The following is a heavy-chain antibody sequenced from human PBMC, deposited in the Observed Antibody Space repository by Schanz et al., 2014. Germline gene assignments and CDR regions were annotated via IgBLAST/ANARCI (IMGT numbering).Heavy chain of an antibody. D-gene: IGHD3-10*01. J-gene: IGHJ3*02. V-gene: IGHV3-48*01. CDR3: AKGRFGELSAFDI. CDR2: IRSSSTPI. CDR1: GFTFSDYS. Sequence: VQLVESGGGWVQPGGSLRLSCAASGFTFSDYSMNWVRQAPGKGPEWVSYIRSSSTPIYYADSVKGRFTISRDNAKNSLYLQMNSLRAEDTAVYYCAKGRFGELSAFDIWGQGTMVTVSS.